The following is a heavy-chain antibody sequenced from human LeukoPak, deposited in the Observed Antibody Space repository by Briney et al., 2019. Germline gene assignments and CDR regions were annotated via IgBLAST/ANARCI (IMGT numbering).Heavy chain of an antibody. Sequence: ASVKVSCKVSGYTLTELSMHWVRQAPGKGLEWMGGFDPEDGETTYAQKFQGRVTMTEDTSTDTAYMELSSLRSEDTAVYYCATSTHYDSSGYYSPCDYWGQGTLVTVSS. D-gene: IGHD3-22*01. CDR1: GYTLTELS. CDR3: ATSTHYDSSGYYSPCDY. CDR2: FDPEDGET. J-gene: IGHJ4*02. V-gene: IGHV1-24*01.